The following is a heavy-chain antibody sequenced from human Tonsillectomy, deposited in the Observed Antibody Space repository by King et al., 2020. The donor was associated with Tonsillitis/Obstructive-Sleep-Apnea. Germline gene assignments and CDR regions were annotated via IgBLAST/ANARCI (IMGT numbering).Heavy chain of an antibody. Sequence: VQLVESGGGLVKPGGSLRLSCAASGFTFSNAWMNWVRQAPGKGLEWVGRIKSKTDGGTTDYAAPVKGRFTISRDDSKNTLYRKMNSLKTEDTAVYYCTTDGKIVGAKGFGYWGQGTLVTVSS. V-gene: IGHV3-15*07. J-gene: IGHJ4*02. CDR1: GFTFSNAW. D-gene: IGHD1-26*01. CDR3: TTDGKIVGAKGFGY. CDR2: IKSKTDGGTT.